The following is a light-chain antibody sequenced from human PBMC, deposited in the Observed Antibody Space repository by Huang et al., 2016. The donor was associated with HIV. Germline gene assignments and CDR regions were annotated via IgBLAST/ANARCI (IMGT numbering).Light chain of an antibody. J-gene: IGKJ2*01. CDR2: AAS. CDR3: QQYFTTPPWT. V-gene: IGKV1-NL1*01. Sequence: DIQMTQSPSSLSASIGDRVTITCRASQGISNSLAWYQQKPGKALKLLLYAASRLKSGVPSRFSGSGSGTTYTLTISSLRPEDFATFYCQQYFTTPPWTFGQGTKLEIK. CDR1: QGISNS.